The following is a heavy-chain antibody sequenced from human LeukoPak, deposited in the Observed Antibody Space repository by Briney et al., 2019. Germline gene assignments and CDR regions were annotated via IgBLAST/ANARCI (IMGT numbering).Heavy chain of an antibody. V-gene: IGHV3-30*03. CDR2: ISYDGSNK. CDR3: ARRSIVRADAFDY. CDR1: GFTFSSYG. Sequence: GGSLRLSCAASGFTFSSYGMHWVRQAPGKGLEWVAVISYDGSNKYYADSVKGRFTISRDNSKNTLYLQMNSLRAEDTAVYYCARRSIVRADAFDYWGQGTLVTVSS. J-gene: IGHJ4*02. D-gene: IGHD1-26*01.